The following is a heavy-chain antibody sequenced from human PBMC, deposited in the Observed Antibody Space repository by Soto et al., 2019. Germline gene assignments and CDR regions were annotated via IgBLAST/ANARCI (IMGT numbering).Heavy chain of an antibody. Sequence: SETLSLTCAVYGGSFSGYYWSWIRQPPGKGLEWIGEINHSGSTNYNPSLKSRVTISAETAKNQFSLKLSSVTAADTAVYYCARIGYCSSTSCSRGAFDIWGQGTMVTVSS. J-gene: IGHJ3*02. CDR1: GGSFSGYY. CDR3: ARIGYCSSTSCSRGAFDI. D-gene: IGHD2-2*01. CDR2: INHSGST. V-gene: IGHV4-34*01.